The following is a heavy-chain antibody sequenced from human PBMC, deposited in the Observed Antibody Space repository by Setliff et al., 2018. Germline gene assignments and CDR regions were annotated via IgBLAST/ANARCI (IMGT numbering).Heavy chain of an antibody. CDR2: IYTSGST. J-gene: IGHJ6*03. Sequence: ASDTLSLTCTVSGGSISSYYWSWIRQPAGKGLEWIGRIYTSGSTNYNPSLKSRVTMSVDTSKNQFSLKLSSVTAADTAVYYCARAGGGSSFTAYYYYYYMDVWGKGTTVTVSS. D-gene: IGHD6-13*01. CDR1: GGSISSYY. V-gene: IGHV4-4*07. CDR3: ARAGGGSSFTAYYYYYYMDV.